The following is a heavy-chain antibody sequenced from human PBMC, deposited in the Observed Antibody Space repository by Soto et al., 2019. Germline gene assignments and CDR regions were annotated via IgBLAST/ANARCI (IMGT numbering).Heavy chain of an antibody. CDR1: GYTFSGFY. Sequence: SLKVSCKASGYTFSGFYMHWVRQAPGQGLEWMGWINPNSGGTKSAEKFQGRVTMTRDTSISTAYMELSRLTSDDTAVYYCASAAVTGTAGLDFWGQGTQVTVSS. J-gene: IGHJ4*02. CDR2: INPNSGGT. V-gene: IGHV1-2*02. CDR3: ASAAVTGTAGLDF. D-gene: IGHD6-19*01.